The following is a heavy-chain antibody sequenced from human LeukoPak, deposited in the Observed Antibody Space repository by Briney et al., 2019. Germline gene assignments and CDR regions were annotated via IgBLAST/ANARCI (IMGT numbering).Heavy chain of an antibody. Sequence: GESLQISCRGSGYSFINYWIAWVRPVPGKGLEWMGVTGDSDTRYSPSFEGQVTMSVDKSINTAYLQWSSLKASDTAMYYCARHFGTGTPFDYWGQGTLVTVSS. CDR3: ARHFGTGTPFDY. V-gene: IGHV5-51*01. D-gene: IGHD3/OR15-3a*01. CDR1: GYSFINYW. CDR2: TGDSDT. J-gene: IGHJ4*02.